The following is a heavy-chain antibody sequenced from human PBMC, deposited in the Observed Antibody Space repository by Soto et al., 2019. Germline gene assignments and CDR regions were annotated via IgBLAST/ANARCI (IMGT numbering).Heavy chain of an antibody. D-gene: IGHD3-22*01. V-gene: IGHV1-18*01. CDR2: ISAYNGNT. CDR1: GYTFTSYG. Sequence: ASVKVSCKASGYTFTSYGISWVRHSPGQGLEWMGWISAYNGNTNYAQKLQGRVTMTTDTSTSTAYMELRSLRSDDTAVYYCARDDRYYDTHPPFDYWGQGTLVTVS. J-gene: IGHJ4*02. CDR3: ARDDRYYDTHPPFDY.